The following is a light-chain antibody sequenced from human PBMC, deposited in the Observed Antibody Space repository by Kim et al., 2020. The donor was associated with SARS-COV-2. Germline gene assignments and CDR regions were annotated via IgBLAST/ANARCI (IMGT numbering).Light chain of an antibody. CDR2: DVT. J-gene: IGLJ3*02. Sequence: QSALTQPRSVSGSPGQSVTISCTGTSSDVGGYYSVSWYQQHPGKAPRLMIYDVTKGPSGVPDRFSGSKSGNTASLTISGLQAEDEADYYCCSYAGSYTWVFGGGTQLTVL. V-gene: IGLV2-11*01. CDR1: SSDVGGYYS. CDR3: CSYAGSYTWV.